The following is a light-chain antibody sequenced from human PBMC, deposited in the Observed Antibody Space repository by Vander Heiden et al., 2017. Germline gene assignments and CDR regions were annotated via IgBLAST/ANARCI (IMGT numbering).Light chain of an antibody. CDR3: CSYAGSSTSQQI. J-gene: IGLJ1*01. CDR1: SSDVGSYTL. V-gene: IGLV2-23*02. Sequence: QSALTQPASVSGSPRRPITISCTGTSSDVGSYTLVSWYQQHPGKAPKLLIFEVTKRPSGVSSRFSGAKSGNTASLTSSGLQGEDEAHYYCCSYAGSSTSQQIFGTGTKVTVL. CDR2: EVT.